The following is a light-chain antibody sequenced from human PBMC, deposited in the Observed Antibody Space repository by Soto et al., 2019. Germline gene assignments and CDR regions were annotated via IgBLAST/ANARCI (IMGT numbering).Light chain of an antibody. Sequence: EIVLTQSPGILSLSPGERATLSCRASQSVSSSWFGWYQQKPGQAPRLLIYEASSRTTGTPDRFSGSGSGTDFTLTISRLEPEDFAVYYCQQNGRSPITFGQGTRLEIK. J-gene: IGKJ5*01. CDR3: QQNGRSPIT. CDR2: EAS. V-gene: IGKV3-20*01. CDR1: QSVSSSW.